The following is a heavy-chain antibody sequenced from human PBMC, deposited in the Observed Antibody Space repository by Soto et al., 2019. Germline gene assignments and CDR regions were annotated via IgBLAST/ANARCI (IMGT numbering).Heavy chain of an antibody. Sequence: GETPRLSCVASDFTFSSFEMNWISQAPGKGPEWIAVINPSGSTISYADSVKGRFTISRDNAENSVYLQMSTLRGVDTAMYYYARYSGWYAEKRFVHWGQGARVT. CDR2: INPSGSTI. D-gene: IGHD6-19*01. J-gene: IGHJ5*02. CDR3: ARYSGWYAEKRFVH. V-gene: IGHV3-48*03. CDR1: DFTFSSFE.